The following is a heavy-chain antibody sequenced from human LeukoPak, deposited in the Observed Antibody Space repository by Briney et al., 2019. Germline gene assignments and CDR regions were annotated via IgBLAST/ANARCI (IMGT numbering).Heavy chain of an antibody. CDR1: GYRFTSHW. CDR3: ARRTKAVAGFTFDN. D-gene: IGHD6-19*01. Sequence: ESLKISCKSSGYRFTSHWIGWVRQMPGKGLEWMAIIDPGDSGTSYSPSFEGQVTISADKSLSTAYLRWRSLKASDTAMYYCARRTKAVAGFTFDNWGQGTLVTVSS. J-gene: IGHJ4*02. CDR2: IDPGDSGT. V-gene: IGHV5-51*01.